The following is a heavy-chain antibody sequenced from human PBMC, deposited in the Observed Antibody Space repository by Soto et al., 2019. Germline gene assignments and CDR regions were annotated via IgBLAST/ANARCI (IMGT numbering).Heavy chain of an antibody. Sequence: GXSVKVSCKASGYTFTSYYMHWVREAPIQGLEWMGIINPSGGSTSYAQKFQGRVTMTRDTSTSTVYMELSSLRSEDTAVYYCAILDVVVTTIRSPIDYWGQGTLVTVSS. J-gene: IGHJ4*02. V-gene: IGHV1-46*01. CDR2: INPSGGST. D-gene: IGHD2-21*02. CDR3: AILDVVVTTIRSPIDY. CDR1: GYTFTSYY.